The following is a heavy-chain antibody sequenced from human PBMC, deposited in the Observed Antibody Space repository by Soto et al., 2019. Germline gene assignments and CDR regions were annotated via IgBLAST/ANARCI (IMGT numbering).Heavy chain of an antibody. CDR3: AKDGGYSYGLLNS. J-gene: IGHJ4*02. V-gene: IGHV3-43*01. CDR1: GFTLDDYA. CDR2: ITWDGGST. Sequence: GRSMRLSCAASGFTLDDYAMNWVRQPPGKGLEWVSLITWDGGSTYYADSVQGRFTISRDNSKNSLFLQMNSLRNEDSALYFCAKDGGYSYGLLNSWRQGTLVTVSS. D-gene: IGHD5-18*01.